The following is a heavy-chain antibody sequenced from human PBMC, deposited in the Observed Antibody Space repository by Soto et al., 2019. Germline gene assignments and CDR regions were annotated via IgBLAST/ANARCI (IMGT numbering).Heavy chain of an antibody. D-gene: IGHD6-13*01. CDR1: GFTFSTYA. CDR2: ISFDGSNK. CDR3: ARGGASSWLKDY. J-gene: IGHJ4*02. Sequence: QVQLVESGGGVVQPGRSLRLSCAASGFTFSTYAIHWVRQAPGKGLEWVAIISFDGSNKYYADSVKGRFTISRDNSKNTLYLQMNSLRVEDPAVYYCARGGASSWLKDYWGQGTLVTVSS. V-gene: IGHV3-30-3*01.